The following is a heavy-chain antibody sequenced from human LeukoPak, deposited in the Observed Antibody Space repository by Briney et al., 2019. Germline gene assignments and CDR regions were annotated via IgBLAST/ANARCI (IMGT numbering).Heavy chain of an antibody. CDR3: AREEHRLAEAGTSAFDL. CDR1: GFTFSENW. J-gene: IGHJ3*01. Sequence: PGGSLRLSCVASGFTFSENWMHWVCQAPGKGLAWVSHINRDGGLTNYADSVKGRFTISRDNARNTVYLQMSSLRVEDTAIYFCAREEHRLAEAGTSAFDLGGQGTLVTVSP. V-gene: IGHV3-74*01. D-gene: IGHD6-13*01. CDR2: INRDGGLT.